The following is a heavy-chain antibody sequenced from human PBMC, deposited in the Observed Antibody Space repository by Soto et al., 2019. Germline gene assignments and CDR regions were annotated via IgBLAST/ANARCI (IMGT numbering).Heavy chain of an antibody. Sequence: QVQLQESGPGLVKPSQTLSLTCTVSGGSISSGDYYWSWIRQPPGKGLEWIGYIYYSGSTYYNPSLKSRVTLSVDTSKNQFSLKLSSVTAADTAVYYCARDRCGGDCLGWFDPWGQGTMVTVSS. D-gene: IGHD2-21*02. CDR1: GGSISSGDYY. V-gene: IGHV4-30-4*01. CDR2: IYYSGST. J-gene: IGHJ5*02. CDR3: ARDRCGGDCLGWFDP.